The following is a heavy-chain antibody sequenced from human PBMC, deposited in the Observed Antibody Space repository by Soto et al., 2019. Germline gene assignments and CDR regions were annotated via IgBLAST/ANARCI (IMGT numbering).Heavy chain of an antibody. Sequence: EVKLLESGGDLVRPGGSLRLSCVASGFTFSTYAMSWVRQAPGKGLEWVSGISGSGDNTFYADSVKGRFNISRDNSKNTLFLQLSSLRAEDSAVYYCAKLRPTSGVPPSVYAPKVPFDSWGQGTLVTVSS. CDR1: GFTFSTYA. CDR3: AKLRPTSGVPPSVYAPKVPFDS. D-gene: IGHD2-8*01. V-gene: IGHV3-23*01. CDR2: ISGSGDNT. J-gene: IGHJ4*02.